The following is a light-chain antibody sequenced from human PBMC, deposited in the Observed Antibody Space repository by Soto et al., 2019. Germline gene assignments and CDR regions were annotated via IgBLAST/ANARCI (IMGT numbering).Light chain of an antibody. CDR2: GAS. CDR3: QQYVSSPMYS. Sequence: DIVLTQSPGTLSLSPGERATLSCRASQNVSSNYLAWYQQKPGQTPRLLIYGASRRAANIPDRFSGSGSGTDLTITISRREHEDFAVYSCQQYVSSPMYSFGQGTKLEIK. J-gene: IGKJ2*03. V-gene: IGKV3-20*01. CDR1: QNVSSNY.